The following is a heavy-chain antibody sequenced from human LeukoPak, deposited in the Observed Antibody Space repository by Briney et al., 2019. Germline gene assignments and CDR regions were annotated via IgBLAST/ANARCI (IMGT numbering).Heavy chain of an antibody. D-gene: IGHD6-13*01. Sequence: GGSLRLSCAASGFTFDDYAIHWVRQAPGKGLEWVSGMSWNRGGVVYADSVKGRFTISRDQAKNSLHLQMNSLRAEDTALYSCAKDWWSKQQLSPIGGGLFDYWGQGTLVTVYS. V-gene: IGHV3-9*01. CDR1: GFTFDDYA. CDR2: MSWNRGGV. CDR3: AKDWWSKQQLSPIGGGLFDY. J-gene: IGHJ4*02.